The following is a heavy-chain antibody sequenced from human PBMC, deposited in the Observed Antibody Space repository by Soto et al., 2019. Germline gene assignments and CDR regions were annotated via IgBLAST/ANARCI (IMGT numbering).Heavy chain of an antibody. J-gene: IGHJ4*02. CDR2: ISAGGSDT. CDR1: GFVFSDYA. D-gene: IGHD2-2*01. Sequence: EVQLLDSGGGWVQPGGSLRLSCVASGFVFSDYAMSWVRQAPGKGLEWVSAISAGGSDTYYADSVKGRFTVSRVNSKNTLYLQMNTLRAEVTAIYYCASVPIWCGSSSCYTEGFDSWGQGTLVTVSS. CDR3: ASVPIWCGSSSCYTEGFDS. V-gene: IGHV3-23*01.